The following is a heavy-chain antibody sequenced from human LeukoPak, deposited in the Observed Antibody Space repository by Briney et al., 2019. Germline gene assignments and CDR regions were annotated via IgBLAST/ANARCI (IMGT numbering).Heavy chain of an antibody. J-gene: IGHJ4*02. CDR3: ARAESVTENYFDY. V-gene: IGHV3-11*04. CDR1: GFTFSDYY. D-gene: IGHD4-17*01. CDR2: ISSSGSTI. Sequence: PGGSLRLSCAASGFTFSDYYMSWIRQAPGKGLEWVSYISSSGSTIYYADSVKGRFTISRDNAKNSLYLQMNSLRAEDTAVCYCARAESVTENYFDYWGQGTLVTVSS.